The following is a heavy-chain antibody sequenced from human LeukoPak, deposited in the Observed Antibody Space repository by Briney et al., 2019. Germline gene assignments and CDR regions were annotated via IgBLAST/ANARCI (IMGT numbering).Heavy chain of an antibody. J-gene: IGHJ4*02. D-gene: IGHD3-22*01. Sequence: GGSLRLSCAASGFTFSTYAFHWVRQAPGKGLEWVAIISYDGSFKKHADSLRGRFTISRDNSRDTLYLQMNSLKSDDTAAYFCARAPYYDSATFQDYWGQGTLATVSS. CDR2: ISYDGSFK. V-gene: IGHV3-30-3*01. CDR3: ARAPYYDSATFQDY. CDR1: GFTFSTYA.